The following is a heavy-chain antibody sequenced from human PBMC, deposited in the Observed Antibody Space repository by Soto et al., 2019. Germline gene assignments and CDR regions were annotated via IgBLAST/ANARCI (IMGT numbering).Heavy chain of an antibody. Sequence: GGSLRLSCAASGFTFSSYSMNWVRQAPGKCLVLVLYFSSSFSIIFYADSVKGRFTISRDNAKNSLYLQMNSLRAEDTAVYYCARDLGSSWYPEYFQHWGQGTLVTVSS. D-gene: IGHD6-13*01. V-gene: IGHV3-48*01. CDR3: ARDLGSSWYPEYFQH. CDR2: FSSSFSII. J-gene: IGHJ1*01. CDR1: GFTFSSYS.